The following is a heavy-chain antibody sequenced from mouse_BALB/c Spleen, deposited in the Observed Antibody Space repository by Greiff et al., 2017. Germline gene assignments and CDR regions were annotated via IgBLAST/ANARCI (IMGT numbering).Heavy chain of an antibody. J-gene: IGHJ2*01. CDR3: ARGGGNYDY. Sequence: EVQRVESGPGLVKPSQSLSLTCTVTGYSITSDYAWNWIRQFPGNKLEWMGYISYSGSTSYNPSLKSRISITRDTSKNQFFLQLNSVTTEGTATYYCARGGGNYDYWGQGTTLTVSS. D-gene: IGHD2-1*01. V-gene: IGHV3-2*02. CDR2: ISYSGST. CDR1: GYSITSDYA.